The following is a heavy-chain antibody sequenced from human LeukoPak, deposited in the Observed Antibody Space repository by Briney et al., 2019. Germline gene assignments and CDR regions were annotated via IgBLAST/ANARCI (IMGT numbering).Heavy chain of an antibody. J-gene: IGHJ4*02. D-gene: IGHD1-26*01. CDR3: ARSPGILGTNYFDY. CDR1: GFTFSSYA. V-gene: IGHV3-23*01. Sequence: GGSLRLSCASSGFTFSSYAMSWVRQAPGKGLEWVSTIGGTGVRTYYADSVKGRFTISGDNSKNTLYLQMNSLRAEDTSVYYCARSPGILGTNYFDYWGQGTLVTVSS. CDR2: IGGTGVRT.